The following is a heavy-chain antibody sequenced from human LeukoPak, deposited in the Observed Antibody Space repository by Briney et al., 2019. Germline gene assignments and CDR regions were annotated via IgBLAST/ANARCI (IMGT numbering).Heavy chain of an antibody. CDR1: GGSISSGGYY. CDR3: ARTRYSSSYHAFDN. Sequence: SETLSLTCTVSGGSISSGGYYWSWIRQHPGKGLEWIGYIFYSGSTYYNPSLKSRVTISVDTSKNQFSLKLSSVTAADTAVYYCARTRYSSSYHAFDNWGQGTLVTVSS. CDR2: IFYSGST. D-gene: IGHD3-3*01. J-gene: IGHJ4*02. V-gene: IGHV4-31*03.